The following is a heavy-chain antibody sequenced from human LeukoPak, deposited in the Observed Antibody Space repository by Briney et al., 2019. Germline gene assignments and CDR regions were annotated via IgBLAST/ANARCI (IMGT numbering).Heavy chain of an antibody. CDR3: AVTGYSSRSPNV. Sequence: GGSLRLSCAASGFTFSSYGMNWVRQAPGKGLEWVSGIVPSGGTTYYADSVKGRFTVSRDNSKNTLYLQMNSLRADDTAVYYCAVTGYSSRSPNVWGQGTMVTVSS. CDR2: IVPSGGTT. V-gene: IGHV3-23*01. D-gene: IGHD6-13*01. CDR1: GFTFSSYG. J-gene: IGHJ3*01.